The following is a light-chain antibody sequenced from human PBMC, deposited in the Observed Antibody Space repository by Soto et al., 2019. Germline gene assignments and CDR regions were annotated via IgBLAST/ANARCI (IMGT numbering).Light chain of an antibody. J-gene: IGKJ4*01. CDR2: GAS. CDR1: QSVGNIW. Sequence: EMVLTQSPDTVSLSLGERATLSCRASQSVGNIWLAWYQQKPGQAPRLLSYGASRRADGLSDRFSGIGSGTDFTLTINRLEPEDFSLDYCQQYGSSVTVGGGTKLDIK. V-gene: IGKV3-20*01. CDR3: QQYGSSVT.